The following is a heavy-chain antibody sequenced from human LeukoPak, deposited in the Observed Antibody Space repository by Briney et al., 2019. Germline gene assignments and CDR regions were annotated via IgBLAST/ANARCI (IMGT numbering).Heavy chain of an antibody. CDR3: ARSLSSSWFSTLYSGYYGMDV. CDR1: GFTFSDYY. CDR2: ISSSGSTI. Sequence: GGSLRLSCAASGFTFSDYYMSWIRQAPGKGLEWVSYISSSGSTIYYADSVKGRFTISRDNAKNSLYLQMNSLRAEDTAVYHCARSLSSSWFSTLYSGYYGMDVWGQGTTVTVSS. V-gene: IGHV3-11*01. J-gene: IGHJ6*02. D-gene: IGHD6-13*01.